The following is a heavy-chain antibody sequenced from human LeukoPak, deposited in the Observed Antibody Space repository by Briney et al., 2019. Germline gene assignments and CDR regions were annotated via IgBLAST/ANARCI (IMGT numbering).Heavy chain of an antibody. V-gene: IGHV3-33*01. CDR2: IWYAESST. J-gene: IGHJ6*02. D-gene: IGHD6-19*01. CDR3: ARDGSFGRDV. Sequence: GGSLRLSCAASGFIFNSYGIHWVRQAPGKGLEWVAVIWYAESSTYYTDSVKGRFTISRDNSKKTVYLQMNSLRVEDTGVYHCARDGSFGRDVWGQGTTVTVSS. CDR1: GFIFNSYG.